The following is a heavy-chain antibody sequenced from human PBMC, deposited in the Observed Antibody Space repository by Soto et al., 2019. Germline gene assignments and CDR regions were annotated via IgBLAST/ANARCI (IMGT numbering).Heavy chain of an antibody. D-gene: IGHD5-18*01. CDR3: ARAKVDTAMVRGRYDYYYYGMDV. V-gene: IGHV5-51*01. Sequence: PGESLKISCKGSGYSFTSYWIGWVRQMPGKGLEWMGIIYPGDSDTRYSPSFQGQVTISADKSINTAYLQWSSLKASDTAMYYCARAKVDTAMVRGRYDYYYYGMDVWGQGTTVTVSS. CDR2: IYPGDSDT. CDR1: GYSFTSYW. J-gene: IGHJ6*02.